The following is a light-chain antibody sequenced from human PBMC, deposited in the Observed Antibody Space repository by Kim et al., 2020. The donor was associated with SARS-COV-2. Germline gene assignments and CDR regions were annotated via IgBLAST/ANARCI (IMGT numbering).Light chain of an antibody. V-gene: IGLV6-57*04. CDR1: SGSIASSY. Sequence: NFMLIQPHSVSESTGKTVAISCTRSSGSIASSYVQRYQQRPGSAPTTVIYEDNRRPSGVPDRFSGSIDSSANSATLTISGLKTEDEADYFCQSYDSTDWVFGGGTKLTVL. CDR3: QSYDSTDWV. CDR2: EDN. J-gene: IGLJ3*02.